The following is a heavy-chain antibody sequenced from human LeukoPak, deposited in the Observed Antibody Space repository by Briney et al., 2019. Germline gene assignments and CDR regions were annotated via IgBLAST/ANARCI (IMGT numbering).Heavy chain of an antibody. V-gene: IGHV4-39*07. CDR2: IYHSGIT. CDR1: GGSISSVSYY. D-gene: IGHD3-9*01. J-gene: IGHJ4*02. Sequence: SQTLSLTCTFSGGSISSVSYYWGWIRQPPGKGLEWIGNIYHSGITYYTPSLKSRVTISVDTSKNQFYLKLSSVTAADTAVYYCARAVGYFDWLPLFDYWGQGTLVTVSS. CDR3: ARAVGYFDWLPLFDY.